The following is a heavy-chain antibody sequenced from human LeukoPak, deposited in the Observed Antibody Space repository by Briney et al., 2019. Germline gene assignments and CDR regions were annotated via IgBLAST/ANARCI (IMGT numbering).Heavy chain of an antibody. Sequence: SGGSLRLSCAASGFTFTSSSMNWVRQAPGKGLEWVSAISGSGGSTYYADSVKGRFTISRDNSKNTLYLQMNSLRAEDTAVYYCAGATSYYYYGMDVWGQGTTVTVSS. D-gene: IGHD4/OR15-4a*01. CDR3: AGATSYYYYGMDV. CDR2: ISGSGGST. V-gene: IGHV3-23*01. J-gene: IGHJ6*02. CDR1: GFTFTSSS.